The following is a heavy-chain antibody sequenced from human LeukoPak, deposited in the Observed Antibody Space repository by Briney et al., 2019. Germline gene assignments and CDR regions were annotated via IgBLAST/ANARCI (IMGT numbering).Heavy chain of an antibody. Sequence: SSETLSLTCTLSGGSISSYYWSWIRQPAGKGLEWIGRIYTSGSTNYNPSLKSRVTMSVDTSKNQFSLKLSSVTTADTAVYYCARDAIAARPGEIYYYYYYMDVWGKGTTVTVSS. V-gene: IGHV4-4*07. J-gene: IGHJ6*03. D-gene: IGHD6-6*01. CDR3: ARDAIAARPGEIYYYYYYMDV. CDR1: GGSISSYY. CDR2: IYTSGST.